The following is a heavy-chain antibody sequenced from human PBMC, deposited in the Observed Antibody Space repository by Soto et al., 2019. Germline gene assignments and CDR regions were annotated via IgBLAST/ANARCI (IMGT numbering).Heavy chain of an antibody. CDR1: GYTFPSYA. J-gene: IGHJ4*02. CDR2: IKPGNGNT. CDR3: ARRGALTSYYYGYCCGD. Sequence: ASVKVSCEASGYTFPSYAMTWVRQAPGQSPEWMGWIKPGNGNTKYSQRCQGRVTITRDTSASTAYMELSSLTSKDTAVYYCARRGALTSYYYGYCCGDWGQGTRGTV. V-gene: IGHV1-3*01. D-gene: IGHD3-9*01.